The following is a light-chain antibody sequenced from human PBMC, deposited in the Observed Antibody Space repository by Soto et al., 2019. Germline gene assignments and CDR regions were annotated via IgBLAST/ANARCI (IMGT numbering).Light chain of an antibody. J-gene: IGKJ1*01. V-gene: IGKV3-15*01. CDR1: QSVSSN. Sequence: EIVMTQSRATLSVSPGERATLSCMASQSVSSNLAWYQQKPGQAPRLLIYAASTLQSGVPSRFSGSGSGTDFTLTISCLQSEDFATYYCQQYYSFPWTFGQGTKVDIK. CDR2: AAS. CDR3: QQYYSFPWT.